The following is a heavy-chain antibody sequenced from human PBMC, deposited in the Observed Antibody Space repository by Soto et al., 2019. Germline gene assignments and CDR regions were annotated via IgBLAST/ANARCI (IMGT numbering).Heavy chain of an antibody. J-gene: IGHJ6*02. V-gene: IGHV3-23*01. D-gene: IGHD3-10*01. CDR2: VSGNGLST. CDR3: AKVQGSGSGLYYFYYYGMDV. Sequence: GGSLRLSCAASGFTFSSYALSWVRQAPGKGLQCVSTVSGNGLSTYYADSVKGRFTISGDNSRNTLYLQMNSLRAEDTAVYYCAKVQGSGSGLYYFYYYGMDVWGQGTTVTVSS. CDR1: GFTFSSYA.